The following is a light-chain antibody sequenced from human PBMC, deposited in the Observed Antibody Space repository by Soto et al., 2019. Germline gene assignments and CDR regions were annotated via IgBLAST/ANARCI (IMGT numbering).Light chain of an antibody. J-gene: IGLJ1*01. CDR3: QAWDSGTGVYV. CDR2: QHT. Sequence: SSELTQPPSVSVSPGQTATITCSGDKLGDKYASWYQQKPGQSPVLVIYQHTKRPSGIPERFSGSNSGNTASLTIGGTQAMDEADYYCQAWDSGTGVYVFGAGTKLTVL. V-gene: IGLV3-1*01. CDR1: KLGDKY.